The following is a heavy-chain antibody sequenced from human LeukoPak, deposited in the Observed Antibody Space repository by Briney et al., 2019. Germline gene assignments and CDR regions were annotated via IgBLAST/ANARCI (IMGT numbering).Heavy chain of an antibody. CDR3: TKDVADYVWGEYRHFDK. D-gene: IGHD3-16*01. CDR1: GFKFDDYA. V-gene: IGHV3-9*01. Sequence: GGSLRLSCAAYGFKFDDYAMHWVRQVPGKGLEWVAGITWNSDFIAFADSLKGRFSISRDNDKNSLFLQMNSLTPEDTAFYYCTKDVADYVWGEYRHFDKWGQGTLVTVSS. CDR2: ITWNSDFI. J-gene: IGHJ4*02.